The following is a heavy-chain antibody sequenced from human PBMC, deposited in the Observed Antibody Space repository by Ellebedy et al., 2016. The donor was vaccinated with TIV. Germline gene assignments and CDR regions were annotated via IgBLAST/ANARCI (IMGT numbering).Heavy chain of an antibody. CDR3: ARCSGDTAMVTCYFDY. J-gene: IGHJ4*02. CDR1: GGSFSGYY. CDR2: INHSGST. Sequence: MPSETLSLTCAVYGGSFSGYYWSWIRQPPGKGLEWIGEINHSGSTNYNPSLKSPVTVSVNKSKNQFSLKLSSVTAADTAVYYCARCSGDTAMVTCYFDYWGQGTLVTVSS. D-gene: IGHD5-18*01. V-gene: IGHV4-34*01.